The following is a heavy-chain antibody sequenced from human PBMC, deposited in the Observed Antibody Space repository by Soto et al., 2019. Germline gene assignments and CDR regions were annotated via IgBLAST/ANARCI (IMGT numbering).Heavy chain of an antibody. Sequence: SVKVSCKASGGTFSTYTISWVRQAPGQGLEWMGRIIPILGIANYAQKFQGRVTITADKSTSTAYMELSSLRSEDTAVYYCARDYGDYVFAFDYWGQGTLVTVSS. CDR3: ARDYGDYVFAFDY. D-gene: IGHD4-17*01. V-gene: IGHV1-69*04. CDR2: IIPILGIA. J-gene: IGHJ4*02. CDR1: GGTFSTYT.